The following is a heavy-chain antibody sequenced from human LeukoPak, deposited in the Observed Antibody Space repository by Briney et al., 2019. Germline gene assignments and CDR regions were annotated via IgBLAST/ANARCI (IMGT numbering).Heavy chain of an antibody. D-gene: IGHD3-10*01. CDR3: AWGVYGSGSYYPSNLDY. J-gene: IGHJ4*02. CDR2: ISYDGSNK. Sequence: GRSLRLSCAASGFTFSSYGMHWVRQAPGKGLEWVAVISYDGSNKYYADSVKGRFTISRDNSKNTLYLQMNSLRAEDTAVYYCAWGVYGSGSYYPSNLDYWGQGTLVTVSS. V-gene: IGHV3-30*03. CDR1: GFTFSSYG.